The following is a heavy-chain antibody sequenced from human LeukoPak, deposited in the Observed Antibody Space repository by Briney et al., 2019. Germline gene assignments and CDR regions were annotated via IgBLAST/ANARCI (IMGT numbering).Heavy chain of an antibody. J-gene: IGHJ4*02. CDR3: ARAKDCSSTSCYKDY. D-gene: IGHD2-2*02. V-gene: IGHV4-30-2*01. Sequence: TSETLSLTCTVSGGSISSGGYYWSWIRQPPGKGLEWIGYIYHSGSTYYNPSLKSRVTISVDRSKNQFSLKLSSVTAADTAVYYCARAKDCSSTSCYKDYWGQGTLVTVSS. CDR2: IYHSGST. CDR1: GGSISSGGYY.